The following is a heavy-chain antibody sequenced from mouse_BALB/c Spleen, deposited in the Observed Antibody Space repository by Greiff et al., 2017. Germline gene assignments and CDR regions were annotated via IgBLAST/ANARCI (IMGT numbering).Heavy chain of an antibody. CDR1: GFSLTSYG. V-gene: IGHV2-9*02. CDR2: IWAGGST. Sequence: QVQLKESGPGLVAPSQSLSITCTVSGFSLTSYGVHWVRQPPGKGLEWLGVIWAGGSTNYNSALMSRLSISKDNSKSQVFLKRNSLQTDDTAMYYCAREFYGSSLYYAMDYWGQGTSVTVSS. D-gene: IGHD1-1*01. J-gene: IGHJ4*01. CDR3: AREFYGSSLYYAMDY.